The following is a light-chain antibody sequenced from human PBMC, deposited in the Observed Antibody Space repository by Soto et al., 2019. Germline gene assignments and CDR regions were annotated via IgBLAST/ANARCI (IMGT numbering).Light chain of an antibody. Sequence: QSVLTQPPSASGTPGQRVTISCSGSRSNIGSSNVYWYQQLPGTAPTLLIYKDSQRPSWVPDRFSGSKSGTSASLAISGLRSEDEADYYCAAWVDSLSGAVFGGGTQLTVL. CDR3: AAWVDSLSGAV. V-gene: IGLV1-47*01. J-gene: IGLJ7*01. CDR1: RSNIGSSN. CDR2: KDS.